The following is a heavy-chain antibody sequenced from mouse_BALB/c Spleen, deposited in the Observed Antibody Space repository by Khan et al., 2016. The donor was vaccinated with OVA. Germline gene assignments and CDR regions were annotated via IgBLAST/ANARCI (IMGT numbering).Heavy chain of an antibody. CDR1: GYTFRTYY. CDR3: AISYYGSFWYFDV. J-gene: IGHJ1*01. D-gene: IGHD1-1*01. V-gene: IGHV1S56*01. CDR2: IYPGDGRT. Sequence: QVQLQQSGPELVKPGASVKISCKASGYTFRTYYIHWVKQRPGQGLEWIGWIYPGDGRTKYNEKFKDKTTLTADKSPSAAYMLLSSLTSEDSAIFFRAISYYGSFWYFDVWGAGTTVTVSS.